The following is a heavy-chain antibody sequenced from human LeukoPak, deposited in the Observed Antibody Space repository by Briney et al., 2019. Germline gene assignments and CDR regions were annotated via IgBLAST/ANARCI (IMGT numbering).Heavy chain of an antibody. CDR3: ARVPGYDSSGYFDY. D-gene: IGHD3-22*01. CDR1: GFTFSSYW. J-gene: IGHJ4*02. CDR2: ISYDGSNK. V-gene: IGHV3-30-3*01. Sequence: GGSLRLSCAASGFTFSSYWMNWARQAPGKGLEWVAVISYDGSNKYYADSVKGRFTISRDNSKNTLYLQMNSLRAEDTAVYYCARVPGYDSSGYFDYWGQGTLVTVSS.